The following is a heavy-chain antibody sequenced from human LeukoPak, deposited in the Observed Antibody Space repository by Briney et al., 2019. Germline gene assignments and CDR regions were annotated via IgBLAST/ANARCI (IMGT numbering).Heavy chain of an antibody. CDR1: GYFFTSFW. CDR3: ARRPCSGGSCYYFDF. D-gene: IGHD2-15*01. Sequence: GESLKISCKASGYFFTSFWNGWVRQMPGKGLEWMGTISPGDSDTRYSPSLQGHVTISADNSINTAYLQWSSLRPSDTAMYFCARRPCSGGSCYYFDFWGQGTLVTVSS. V-gene: IGHV5-51*01. CDR2: ISPGDSDT. J-gene: IGHJ4*02.